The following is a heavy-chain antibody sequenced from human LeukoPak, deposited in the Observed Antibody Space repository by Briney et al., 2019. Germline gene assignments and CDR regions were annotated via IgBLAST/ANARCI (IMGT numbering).Heavy chain of an antibody. V-gene: IGHV3-23*01. CDR1: GFTFSKYT. D-gene: IGHD3-10*01. J-gene: IGHJ4*02. CDR2: ISGSGGST. CDR3: AKSFGPGSFFDY. Sequence: PGGSLRLSCVASGFTFSKYTMSWVRQAPGKGLEWVSAISGSGGSTYYADSVKGRFTISRDNSKSTLFLQMSTLRAEDTAVYYCAKSFGPGSFFDYWGQGTLVTVSS.